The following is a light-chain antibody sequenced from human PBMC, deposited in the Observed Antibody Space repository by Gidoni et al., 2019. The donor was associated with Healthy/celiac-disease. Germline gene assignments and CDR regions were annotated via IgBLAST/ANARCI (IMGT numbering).Light chain of an antibody. J-gene: IGKJ4*01. CDR1: QSVSIY. CDR3: QQRSNRPPT. CDR2: DAA. V-gene: IGKV3-11*01. Sequence: DIVLTQSPATLSLSPGERATLSCRASQSVSIYLALYQQKPGQAPRLLIYDAANRATGIPARFSGRGSGTDVTLTISSLAPEDFAVYYCQQRSNRPPTFGGGTKVEIK.